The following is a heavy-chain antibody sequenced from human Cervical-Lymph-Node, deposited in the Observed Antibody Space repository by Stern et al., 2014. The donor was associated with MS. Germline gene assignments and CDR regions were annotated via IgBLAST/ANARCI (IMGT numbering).Heavy chain of an antibody. Sequence: VQLEESGSGLVRPSQTLSLTCTVSGGSVSSGGYTWSWLRQPPGKGLEWIGYIHEDASSSYNPSLKHRVTISIDRSKNQFSLRLSSMTAADTALYYCARVVRFLEWVPFDPWGQGILVTVSS. CDR2: IHEDASS. CDR3: ARVVRFLEWVPFDP. CDR1: GGSVSSGGYT. D-gene: IGHD3-3*01. J-gene: IGHJ5*02. V-gene: IGHV4-30-2*01.